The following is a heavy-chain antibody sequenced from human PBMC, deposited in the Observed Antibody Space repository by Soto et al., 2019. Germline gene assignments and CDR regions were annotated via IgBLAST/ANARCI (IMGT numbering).Heavy chain of an antibody. V-gene: IGHV1-69*08. CDR1: GGTFSSYT. CDR2: IIPILGIA. D-gene: IGHD3-10*01. CDR3: ARDLSYYGSWSDDAFDI. J-gene: IGHJ3*02. Sequence: QVQLVQSGAEVKKPGSSVKVSCKASGGTFSSYTISWVRQAPGQGLEWMGRIIPILGIANYAQKFQGRVTITADKSTSTAYMELSSLRSEDTAVYYCARDLSYYGSWSDDAFDIWGQWTMVTVSS.